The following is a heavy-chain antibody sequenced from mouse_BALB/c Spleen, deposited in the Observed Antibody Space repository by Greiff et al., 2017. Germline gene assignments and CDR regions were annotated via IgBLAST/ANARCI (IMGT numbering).Heavy chain of an antibody. CDR3: TRGPYGSPSYWYFDV. Sequence: EVKLVESGGGLVKPGGSLKLSCAASGFTFSSYTMSWVRQTPEKRLEWVATISSGGSYTYYPDSVKGRFTISRDNAKNTLYLQMSSLKSEDTAMYYCTRGPYGSPSYWYFDVWGAGTTVTVSS. J-gene: IGHJ1*01. D-gene: IGHD1-1*01. CDR1: GFTFSSYT. CDR2: ISSGGSYT. V-gene: IGHV5-6-4*01.